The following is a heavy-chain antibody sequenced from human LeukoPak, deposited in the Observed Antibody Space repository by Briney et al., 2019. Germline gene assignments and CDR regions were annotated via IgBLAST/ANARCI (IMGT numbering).Heavy chain of an antibody. CDR2: IYYSGST. CDR3: ARHRGYSYGTGYYGMDV. V-gene: IGHV4-59*08. CDR1: GGSLSSYY. Sequence: SETLSLTCTVSGGSLSSYYWSWIRQPPGKGLEWIGYIYYSGSTNYNPSLTSRATISVDTSKNQFSLKLSSVTAADTTVYYCARHRGYSYGTGYYGMDVWGQGTTVTVSS. D-gene: IGHD5-18*01. J-gene: IGHJ6*02.